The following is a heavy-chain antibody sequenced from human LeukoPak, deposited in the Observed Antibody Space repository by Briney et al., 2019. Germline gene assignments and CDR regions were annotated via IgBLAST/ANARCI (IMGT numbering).Heavy chain of an antibody. V-gene: IGHV1-69*13. D-gene: IGHD2-2*01. Sequence: SVKVSCKASGYTFTSYGISWVRQAPGQGLEWMGGIIPIFGTANYAQKFQGRVTITADESTSTAYMELSSLRSEDTAVYYCAREDIVVVPGWFDPWGQGTLVTVSS. CDR1: GYTFTSYG. CDR2: IIPIFGTA. CDR3: AREDIVVVPGWFDP. J-gene: IGHJ5*02.